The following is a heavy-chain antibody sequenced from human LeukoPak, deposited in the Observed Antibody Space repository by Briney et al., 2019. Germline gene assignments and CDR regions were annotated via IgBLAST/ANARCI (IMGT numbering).Heavy chain of an antibody. J-gene: IGHJ4*02. V-gene: IGHV3-23*01. CDR3: AKDRRSSNWLHDY. CDR2: ISGSGSST. CDR1: GFTFSSYA. D-gene: IGHD6-13*01. Sequence: GGPLRLSCAASGFTFSSYAMSWVRQAPGKGLECVSGISGSGSSTYYADSVRGRFTISRDNSKNTLYLQMSGLRAEDTAVYYCAKDRRSSNWLHDYWGQGTLVTVSS.